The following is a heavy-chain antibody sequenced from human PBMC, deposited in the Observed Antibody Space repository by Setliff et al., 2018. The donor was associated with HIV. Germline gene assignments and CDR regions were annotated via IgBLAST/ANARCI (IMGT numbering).Heavy chain of an antibody. D-gene: IGHD2-15*01. V-gene: IGHV4-31*03. CDR2: IDYSGSA. Sequence: LSLTCTVSSGSISSGTYYWSWIRQYPGKGLEWIGYIDYSGSAFYNPSLKSRITISRDTSKNQFSLKMNSVTAADTAVYYCARGYCSGGSCYAPFDYWGQGTLVTVSS. CDR1: SGSISSGTYY. J-gene: IGHJ4*02. CDR3: ARGYCSGGSCYAPFDY.